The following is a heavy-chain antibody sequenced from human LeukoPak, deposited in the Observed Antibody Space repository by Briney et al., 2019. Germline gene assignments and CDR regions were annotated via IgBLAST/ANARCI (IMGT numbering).Heavy chain of an antibody. CDR2: IWYDGSNK. J-gene: IGHJ3*02. V-gene: IGHV3-33*01. CDR3: ARGHRTSGFDAFDI. D-gene: IGHD3-22*01. Sequence: PGRSLRLSCAASGFTFSSYGMHWVRQAPGKGLEWVAVIWYDGSNKYYADSVKGRFTISRDNSKNTLYLQMNSLRAEDTAVYYCARGHRTSGFDAFDIWGQGTMVTVSS. CDR1: GFTFSSYG.